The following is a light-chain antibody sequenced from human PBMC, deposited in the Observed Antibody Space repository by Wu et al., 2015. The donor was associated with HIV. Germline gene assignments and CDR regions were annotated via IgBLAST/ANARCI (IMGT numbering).Light chain of an antibody. CDR3: QQYNSYSGT. J-gene: IGKJ1*01. V-gene: IGKV1-5*03. CDR2: KAS. Sequence: DIQMTQSPFTLSASVGDRVTITCRASQSVSSWLARYQQKPGRAPKLLIYKASYLESGVPSRFSGSGSGTEFTLTISNLQPDDFATYYCQQYNSYSGTFGQGTKVDIK. CDR1: QSVSSW.